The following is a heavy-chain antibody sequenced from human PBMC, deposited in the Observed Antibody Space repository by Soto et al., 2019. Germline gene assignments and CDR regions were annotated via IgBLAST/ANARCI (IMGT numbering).Heavy chain of an antibody. Sequence: QITLEESGPTLVKPTQTLTLTCTFSGFSLSTSGAGVGWIRQPAGKALEWLALISWKDDKRYNPGLKSRLSITKDTSKSQVVLTMTNVDPVDTATYFSAHRYGGNFYRWYFDFWGQGTLVTVSS. J-gene: IGHJ4*02. CDR2: ISWKDDK. CDR3: AHRYGGNFYRWYFDF. D-gene: IGHD4-17*01. V-gene: IGHV2-5*01. CDR1: GFSLSTSGAG.